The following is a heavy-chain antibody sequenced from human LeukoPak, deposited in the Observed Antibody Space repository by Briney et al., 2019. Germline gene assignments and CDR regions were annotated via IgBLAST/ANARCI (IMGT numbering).Heavy chain of an antibody. V-gene: IGHV3-30*04. CDR1: GFFFSAYS. CDR2: ISYDGSNK. D-gene: IGHD6-13*01. J-gene: IGHJ6*02. Sequence: GGSLRLSCAASGFFFSAYSMHWVRQAPGKGLEWVAVISYDGSNKYYADSVKGRFTISRDNSKNTLYLQMNSLRAEDTAVYYCAKDPEGIAAFYGMDVWGQGTTVTVSS. CDR3: AKDPEGIAAFYGMDV.